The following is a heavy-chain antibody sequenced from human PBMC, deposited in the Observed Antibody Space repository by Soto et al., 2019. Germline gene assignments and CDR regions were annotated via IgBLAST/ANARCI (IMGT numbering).Heavy chain of an antibody. D-gene: IGHD7-27*01. V-gene: IGHV5-51*01. J-gene: IGHJ4*02. Sequence: GESLKISCKGSGFIFTNYWIGWVRQMPGKGLEWMGIIFPGNSDPRYGPSFQGQVTISVDKSVNTAYLQWTSLEASDTAMYFCAIQLGICSPLGYFHSCCPGTLLTVS. CDR1: GFIFTNYW. CDR2: IFPGNSDP. CDR3: AIQLGICSPLGYFHS.